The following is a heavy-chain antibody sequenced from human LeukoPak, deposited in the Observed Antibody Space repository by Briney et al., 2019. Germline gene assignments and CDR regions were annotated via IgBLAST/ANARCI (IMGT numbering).Heavy chain of an antibody. D-gene: IGHD3-10*01. J-gene: IGHJ3*02. Sequence: RAGGSLRLSCAASGFTFSSYAMSWVRQAPGKGLEWVSAISGSGGSTYYADSVEGRFTISRDNSKNTLYLQMNSLRAEDTAVYYCAKSYYGSGLSNFDAFDIWGQGTMVTVSS. CDR3: AKSYYGSGLSNFDAFDI. CDR1: GFTFSSYA. V-gene: IGHV3-23*01. CDR2: ISGSGGST.